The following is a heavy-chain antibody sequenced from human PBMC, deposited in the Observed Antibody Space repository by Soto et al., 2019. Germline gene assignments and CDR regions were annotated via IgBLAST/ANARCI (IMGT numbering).Heavy chain of an antibody. CDR2: VSHDGRNT. CDR1: GFTFSSYA. CDR3: AKGGRQWLVTSDFNY. Sequence: GGSLRLSCAASGFTFSSYAMSWVRQAPGKGLEWVAVVSHDGRNTHYADSVKGRFTISRDSSKNTVSLEMTSLRAGDTAVYYCAKGGRQWLVTSDFNYWGQGALVTVSS. V-gene: IGHV3-30*18. D-gene: IGHD6-19*01. J-gene: IGHJ4*02.